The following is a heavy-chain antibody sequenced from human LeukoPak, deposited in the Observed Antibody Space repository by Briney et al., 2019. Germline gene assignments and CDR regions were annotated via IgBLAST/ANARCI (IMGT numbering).Heavy chain of an antibody. V-gene: IGHV1-2*02. CDR3: AREGGCDILTGYQDY. CDR2: INPNNGDT. J-gene: IGHJ4*02. CDR1: GYIFTTYF. Sequence: GASVKVSCKASGYIFTTYFIHWVRQAPGQGLEWMGWINPNNGDTNYVQKFQGRVTMTRDTSISTAYMELTRLRSDDTAVYYCAREGGCDILTGYQDYWGQGTLVTVSS. D-gene: IGHD3-9*01.